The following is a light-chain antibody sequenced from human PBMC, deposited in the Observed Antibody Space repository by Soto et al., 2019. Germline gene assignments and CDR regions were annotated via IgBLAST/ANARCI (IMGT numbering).Light chain of an antibody. CDR3: QAWDSSTVV. V-gene: IGLV3-1*01. Sequence: ELTQPPSVSVSPGQTASITCSGDKLGDKYACWYQQKPGQSPVLVIYQDGKRPSGIPERFSGSNSGNTATLTISGTQAMDEADYYCQAWDSSTVVFGGGTKLTVL. J-gene: IGLJ2*01. CDR1: KLGDKY. CDR2: QDG.